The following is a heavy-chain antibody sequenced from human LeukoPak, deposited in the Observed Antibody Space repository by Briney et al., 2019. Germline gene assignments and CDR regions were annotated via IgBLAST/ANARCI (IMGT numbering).Heavy chain of an antibody. CDR2: ISSNGGST. CDR1: GFTFNSYA. Sequence: GGSLRLSCAASGFTFNSYAMHWVRQAPGKGLEYVSAISSNGGSTYYANSVKGRFTISRDNSKNTLYLQMGSLRAEDMAVYYCARAYSSRYYYGMDVWGQGTTVTVSS. CDR3: ARAYSSRYYYGMDV. D-gene: IGHD6-13*01. J-gene: IGHJ6*02. V-gene: IGHV3-64*01.